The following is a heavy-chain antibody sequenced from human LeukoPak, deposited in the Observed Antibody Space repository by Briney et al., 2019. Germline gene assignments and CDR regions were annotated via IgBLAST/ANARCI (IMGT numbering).Heavy chain of an antibody. CDR1: GYTFTSYD. J-gene: IGHJ5*02. CDR2: MNPNSGNT. CDR3: ARVSRSCSTSCYGQNWFDP. D-gene: IGHD2-2*01. V-gene: IGHV1-8*01. Sequence: ASVKVSCKASGYTFTSYDINWVRQATGQGLEWMGWMNPNSGNTGYAQKFQGRVTMTRNTSISTAYMELSSLRPEDTAVYYCARVSRSCSTSCYGQNWFDPWGQGTLVTVSS.